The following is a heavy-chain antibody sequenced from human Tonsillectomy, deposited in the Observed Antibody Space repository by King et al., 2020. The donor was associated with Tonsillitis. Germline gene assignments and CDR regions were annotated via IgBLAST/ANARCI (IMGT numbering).Heavy chain of an antibody. CDR1: GFTFSSYA. CDR3: ARRDAALEYYYYGMDV. J-gene: IGHJ6*02. CDR2: ISYDGSNK. D-gene: IGHD2-15*01. Sequence: VQLVESGGGVVQPGRSLRLSCAASGFTFSSYAMHWVRQAPGKGLEWVAFISYDGSNKYYADSVKGRFTISRDNSKNTLYLQMNSLRAEDTAVYYCARRDAALEYYYYGMDVWDQGTTVTVSS. V-gene: IGHV3-30-3*01.